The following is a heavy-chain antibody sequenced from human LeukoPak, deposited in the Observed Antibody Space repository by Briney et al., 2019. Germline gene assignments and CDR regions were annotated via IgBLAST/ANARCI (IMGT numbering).Heavy chain of an antibody. CDR3: AREKSGVVPAAPPDY. CDR1: GFTFSSYA. D-gene: IGHD2-2*01. CDR2: IKQDGSEK. J-gene: IGHJ4*02. V-gene: IGHV3-7*01. Sequence: PGGSPRLSYAASGFTFSSYAMSWVRQAPGKGLEWVANIKQDGSEKYYVDSVKGRFTISRDNAKNSLYLQMNSLRAEDTAVYYCAREKSGVVPAAPPDYWGQGTLVTVSS.